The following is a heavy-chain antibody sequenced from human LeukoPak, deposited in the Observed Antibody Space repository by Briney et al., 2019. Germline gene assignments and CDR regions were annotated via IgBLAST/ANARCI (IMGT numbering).Heavy chain of an antibody. CDR2: IYYSGST. CDR3: ARLRSDYYYGMDV. CDR1: GGSISSYY. V-gene: IGHV4-59*08. Sequence: SETLSLTCTVSGGSISSYYWSWIRQPPGKGLEWIWYIYYSGSTNYNPSLKSRVTISVDTSKNQFSLKLSSVTAADTAVYYCARLRSDYYYGMDVWGQGTTVTVSS. D-gene: IGHD2-15*01. J-gene: IGHJ6*02.